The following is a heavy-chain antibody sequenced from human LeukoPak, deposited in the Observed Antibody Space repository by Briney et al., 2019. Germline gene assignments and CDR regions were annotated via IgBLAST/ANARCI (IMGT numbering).Heavy chain of an antibody. V-gene: IGHV3-15*01. J-gene: IGHJ3*02. CDR3: TTEYRDSSGWYGAFDI. CDR2: IKTKTDGGAT. Sequence: GGSLRLSCAASGFISTNAWMSWVRQAPGKGLEWVGRIKTKTDGGATDFAAPVKGRFTISRDDSKNTLYLQMNSLKIEDTAVYYCTTEYRDSSGWYGAFDIWGQGTMVTVSS. CDR1: GFISTNAW. D-gene: IGHD6-19*01.